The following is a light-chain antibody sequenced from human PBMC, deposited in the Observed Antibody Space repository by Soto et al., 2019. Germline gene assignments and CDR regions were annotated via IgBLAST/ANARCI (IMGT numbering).Light chain of an antibody. J-gene: IGKJ1*01. Sequence: DVQMTQSPSTLSASVGDRVTITCRASQSISSWLAWYQQKPGQAPRLLIDDASNRATGIPARVSGSGSGTECTRTISSLQPDDFATYYCQHYNRYSEAFGQGTKVDIK. CDR1: QSISSW. CDR2: DAS. V-gene: IGKV1-5*01. CDR3: QHYNRYSEA.